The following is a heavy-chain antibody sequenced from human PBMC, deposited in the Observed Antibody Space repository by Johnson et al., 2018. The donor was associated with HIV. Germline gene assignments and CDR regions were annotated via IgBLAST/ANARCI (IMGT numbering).Heavy chain of an antibody. CDR1: GFTVSSNY. J-gene: IGHJ3*02. CDR3: ANRRGIGDGTTGSLDI. V-gene: IGHV3-66*02. Sequence: EQLVESGGGLVQPGGSLRLSCAASGFTVSSNYMSWVRQAPGKGLEWVSVIYSGGSTYYADSVKGRFTISRDNSKNTLFLQMNSLRPEDTAVYYCANRRGIGDGTTGSLDIWGQGTVVTVSS. CDR2: IYSGGST. D-gene: IGHD1-1*01.